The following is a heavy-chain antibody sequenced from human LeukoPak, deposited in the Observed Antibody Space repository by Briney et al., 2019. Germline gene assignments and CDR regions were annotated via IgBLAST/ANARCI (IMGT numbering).Heavy chain of an antibody. V-gene: IGHV3-23*01. D-gene: IGHD3-22*01. Sequence: GGSLRLSCAASGFSFSYSAMSWVRQAPGKGLEWVSNISGGSGGSTFYADSVKGRFTISRDNSKNTVHLQMNSLSAEDTAVYYCVKHFYDSSGYFFAFDIWGQGTKVTVSS. CDR3: VKHFYDSSGYFFAFDI. CDR2: ISGGSGGST. J-gene: IGHJ3*02. CDR1: GFSFSYSA.